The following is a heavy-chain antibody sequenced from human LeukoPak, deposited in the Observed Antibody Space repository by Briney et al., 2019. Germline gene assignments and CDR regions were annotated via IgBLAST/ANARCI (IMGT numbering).Heavy chain of an antibody. CDR2: ISSSGSTI. CDR1: GFTFSDYY. CDR3: ARAPPHDYSNGYYFDY. Sequence: GGSLRLSCAASGFTFSDYYMSWIRQAPGKGLEWVSYISSSGSTIYYEDSVKGRFTISRDNAKNSLYLQMNSLRAEDTAVYYCARAPPHDYSNGYYFDYWGQGTLVTVSS. J-gene: IGHJ4*02. D-gene: IGHD4-11*01. V-gene: IGHV3-11*01.